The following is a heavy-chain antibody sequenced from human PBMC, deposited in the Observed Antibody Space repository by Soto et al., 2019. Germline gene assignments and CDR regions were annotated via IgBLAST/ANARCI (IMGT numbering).Heavy chain of an antibody. Sequence: PGGSLRLSCAASGFTVSSNYMSWVRQAPGEGLEWVSVIYSGGSTYYADSVKGRFTISRDNSKNTLYLQMNSLRAEDTAVYYCARLMEYYYYMDVWGKGTTVTVSS. V-gene: IGHV3-66*04. CDR3: ARLMEYYYYMDV. CDR2: IYSGGST. CDR1: GFTVSSNY. D-gene: IGHD1-1*01. J-gene: IGHJ6*03.